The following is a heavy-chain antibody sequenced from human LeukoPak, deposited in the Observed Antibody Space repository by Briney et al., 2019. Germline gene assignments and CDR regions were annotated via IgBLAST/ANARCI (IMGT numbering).Heavy chain of an antibody. V-gene: IGHV4-39*07. CDR2: IYYSGST. Sequence: SETLSLTCTVSGGSISSSSYYWGWIRQPPGKGLEWIGSIYYSGSTYYNPSLRSRVTISVDTSKNQFSLKLGSVTAADTAVYYCARVLFNIEYCSSTSCENFDYWGQGTLVTVSS. J-gene: IGHJ4*02. D-gene: IGHD2-2*01. CDR1: GGSISSSSYY. CDR3: ARVLFNIEYCSSTSCENFDY.